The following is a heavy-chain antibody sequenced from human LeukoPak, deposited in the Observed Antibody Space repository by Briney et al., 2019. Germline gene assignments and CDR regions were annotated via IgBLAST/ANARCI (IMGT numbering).Heavy chain of an antibody. V-gene: IGHV3-9*01. CDR1: GFTFDDYA. D-gene: IGHD5-12*01. Sequence: PGRSLRLSCAASGFTFDDYAMHWVRQAPGKGLEWVSGISWNSGSIGYADSVKGRFTISRDNANNLLYLQMNRLRAEDTAVYYCARDGGLHTNFDYWGQGTLLTVSS. CDR2: ISWNSGSI. J-gene: IGHJ4*02. CDR3: ARDGGLHTNFDY.